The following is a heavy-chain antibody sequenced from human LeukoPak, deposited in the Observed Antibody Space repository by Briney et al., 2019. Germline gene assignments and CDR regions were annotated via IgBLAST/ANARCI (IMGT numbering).Heavy chain of an antibody. V-gene: IGHV3-66*04. CDR2: IYSGGST. J-gene: IGHJ6*02. D-gene: IGHD2-15*01. CDR3: ARPRSGGYYYYGMDV. CDR1: GFTFSSYA. Sequence: GGSLRLSCAASGFTFSSYAMSWVRQAPGKGLEWVSVIYSGGSTYYADSVKGRFTISRDNSKNTLYLQMNSLRAEDTAVYYCARPRSGGYYYYGMDVWGQGTTVTVSS.